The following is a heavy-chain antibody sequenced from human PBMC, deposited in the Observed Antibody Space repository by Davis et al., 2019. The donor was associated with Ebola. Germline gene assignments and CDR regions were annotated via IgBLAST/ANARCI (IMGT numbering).Heavy chain of an antibody. V-gene: IGHV3-30*02. CDR3: AKEGAWGHWYLDL. Sequence: PGGSLRLSCAASGFTFSSHGMHWVRQAPGKGLEWVAVIGDNGRTKFYADSAKGRFTLSRDNFMNTLDLQMNSLRPEDTAVYHCAKEGAWGHWYLDLWGRGTLVTVSS. CDR1: GFTFSSHG. J-gene: IGHJ2*01. D-gene: IGHD3-16*01. CDR2: IGDNGRTK.